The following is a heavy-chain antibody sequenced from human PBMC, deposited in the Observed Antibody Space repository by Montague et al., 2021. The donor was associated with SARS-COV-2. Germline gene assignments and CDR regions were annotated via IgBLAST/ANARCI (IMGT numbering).Heavy chain of an antibody. CDR3: ARDVDPNSWDGMDV. J-gene: IGHJ6*02. V-gene: IGHV3-48*03. CDR1: GFSFSSYE. Sequence: SLRLSCAASGFSFSSYEMNWARQAPGKGLEWISYISSGSGSSIHXADSVRGRFTISRANAKNSLYLQMNGLRAEDTAIYYCARDVDPNSWDGMDVWGQGTTVTVS. CDR2: ISSGSGSSI. D-gene: IGHD2-15*01.